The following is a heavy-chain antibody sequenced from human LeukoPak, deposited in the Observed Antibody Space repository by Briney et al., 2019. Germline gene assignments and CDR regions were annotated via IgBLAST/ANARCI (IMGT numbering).Heavy chain of an antibody. CDR2: IYSGGST. V-gene: IGHV3-53*01. CDR1: GFTFSSYA. Sequence: GGSLRLSCAASGFTFSSYAMSWVRQAPGKGLEWVSVIYSGGSTYYADSVKGRFTISRDNSKNTLYLQMNSLRAEDTAVYYCARERSTVVNYFDYWGQGTLVTVSS. J-gene: IGHJ4*02. D-gene: IGHD4-23*01. CDR3: ARERSTVVNYFDY.